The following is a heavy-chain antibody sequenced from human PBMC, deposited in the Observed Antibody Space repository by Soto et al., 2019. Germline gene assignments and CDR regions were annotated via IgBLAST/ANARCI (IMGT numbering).Heavy chain of an antibody. Sequence: PGGSLRLSCAASGFTFNTYGMHWVRQAPGKGLEWVAVIWYDGSTIYYADSVKGRFTISRDNAKNSLYLQMNSLRDEDTAVYYCARAQSYFYYGMDVWGQGTTVTVSS. V-gene: IGHV3-33*01. J-gene: IGHJ6*02. D-gene: IGHD2-21*01. CDR1: GFTFNTYG. CDR2: IWYDGSTI. CDR3: ARAQSYFYYGMDV.